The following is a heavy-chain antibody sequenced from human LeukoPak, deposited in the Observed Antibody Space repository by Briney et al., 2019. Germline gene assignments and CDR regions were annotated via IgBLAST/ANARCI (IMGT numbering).Heavy chain of an antibody. J-gene: IGHJ5*02. CDR2: IHHSGTA. Sequence: SETLSLICTVSGGSISSGGYYWTWIRQHPGKGLEWIGYIHHSGTAYYNPSLQSRVITSVDTFKNQFSLKLTSVTAADTAVYYCTRRSPAGSVLFDPWGRGTLVTVSS. CDR3: TRRSPAGSVLFDP. D-gene: IGHD3-10*01. CDR1: GGSISSGGYY. V-gene: IGHV4-31*03.